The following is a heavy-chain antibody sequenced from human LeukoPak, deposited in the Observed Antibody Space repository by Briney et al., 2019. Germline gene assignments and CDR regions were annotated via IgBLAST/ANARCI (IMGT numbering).Heavy chain of an antibody. CDR3: ARQGVATAIDY. CDR1: GGSISSYY. V-gene: IGHV4-4*07. J-gene: IGHJ4*02. D-gene: IGHD2-21*02. Sequence: SETLSLTCTVSGGSISSYYWSWIRQPAGKGLEWIGRISASGNTNYNPSLKSRVTMSVDTSKNLFALKLSSVTAADTAVYYSARQGVATAIDYWGQGTLVTVSS. CDR2: ISASGNT.